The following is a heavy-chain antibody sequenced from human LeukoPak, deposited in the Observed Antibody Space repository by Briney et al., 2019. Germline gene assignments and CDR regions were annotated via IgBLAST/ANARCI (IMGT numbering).Heavy chain of an antibody. CDR1: GYTLTELS. V-gene: IGHV1-24*01. CDR3: ASQYSSGWYYFDY. J-gene: IGHJ4*02. Sequence: GASAKVSCKVSGYTLTELSMHWVRQAPGKGLEWMGGFDPEDGETIYAQKFQGRVTMTEDTSTDTAYMELSSLRSEDTAVYYCASQYSSGWYYFDYWGQGTLATVSS. D-gene: IGHD6-19*01. CDR2: FDPEDGET.